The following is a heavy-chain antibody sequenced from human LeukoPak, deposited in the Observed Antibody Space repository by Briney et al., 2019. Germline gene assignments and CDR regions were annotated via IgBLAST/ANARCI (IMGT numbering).Heavy chain of an antibody. CDR2: IWYDGSNK. Sequence: GGSLRLSCAASGFTFSSYGMHWVRQAPGKGLEWVAVIWYDGSNKYYADSVKGRFTISRDNSKNTLYLQMNSLRADDTAVYYCAKGRREYSSSAGFFDYWGQGTLVTVSS. V-gene: IGHV3-33*06. CDR3: AKGRREYSSSAGFFDY. D-gene: IGHD6-6*01. CDR1: GFTFSSYG. J-gene: IGHJ4*02.